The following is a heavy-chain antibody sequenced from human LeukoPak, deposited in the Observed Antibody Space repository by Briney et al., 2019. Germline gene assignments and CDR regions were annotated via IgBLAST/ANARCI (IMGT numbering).Heavy chain of an antibody. CDR3: ARHRRITVVNGEFDY. CDR1: GGSIGSYY. V-gene: IGHV4-59*01. CDR2: IYYSGST. Sequence: SETLSLTCTVSGGSIGSYYWSWIRQPPGKGLEWIGYIYYSGSTNYNPSLKSRVTISVDTSKNQFSLKLSSVTAADTAVYYCARHRRITVVNGEFDYWGQGTLVTVSS. J-gene: IGHJ4*02. D-gene: IGHD4-23*01.